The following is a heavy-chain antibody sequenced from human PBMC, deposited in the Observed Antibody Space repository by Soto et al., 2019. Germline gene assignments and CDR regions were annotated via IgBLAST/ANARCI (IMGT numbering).Heavy chain of an antibody. D-gene: IGHD5-18*01. J-gene: IGHJ5*02. Sequence: QVQLVQSGAEVKKPGASVKVSCKASGYTFTSYAMHWVRQAPGQRLEWMGWINAGNGNTKYSQKFQGRVTITRDTSASTAYMELSSLRSEDTAVYYCARDGAHSYGYWLGKWFDPWGQGTLVTVSS. V-gene: IGHV1-3*01. CDR1: GYTFTSYA. CDR2: INAGNGNT. CDR3: ARDGAHSYGYWLGKWFDP.